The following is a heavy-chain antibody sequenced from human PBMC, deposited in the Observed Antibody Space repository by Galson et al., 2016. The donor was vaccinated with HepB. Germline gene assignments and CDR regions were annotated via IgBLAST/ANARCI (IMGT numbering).Heavy chain of an antibody. CDR1: GGTFSSYP. V-gene: IGHV1-69*06. Sequence: SVKVSCKASGGTFSSYPINWVRQAPGLGLEWMGGIMPLYGTANYSQKFPGRVTITADKSAAIGYMELNSLRPDDTAMYYCARDGIEGGGPDASDLWGQGTMVIVSS. J-gene: IGHJ3*01. CDR3: ARDGIEGGGPDASDL. D-gene: IGHD4-23*01. CDR2: IMPLYGTA.